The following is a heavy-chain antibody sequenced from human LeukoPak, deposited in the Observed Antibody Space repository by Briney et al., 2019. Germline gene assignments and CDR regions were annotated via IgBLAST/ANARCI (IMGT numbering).Heavy chain of an antibody. CDR3: AREGNSGWRDDGFDI. V-gene: IGHV3-74*01. CDR1: GFIFSSYW. J-gene: IGHJ3*02. D-gene: IGHD6-19*01. Sequence: GGSLRLSCAASGFIFSSYWMHWVRQAPGKGLVWVSRIHSDGSDTTYADSVKGRFTISRDNAKNTLYLQMNSLRAEDTAVYYCAREGNSGWRDDGFDIWGQGTIVTVSS. CDR2: IHSDGSDT.